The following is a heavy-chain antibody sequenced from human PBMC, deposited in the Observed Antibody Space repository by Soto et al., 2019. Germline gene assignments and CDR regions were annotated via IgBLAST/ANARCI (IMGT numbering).Heavy chain of an antibody. CDR1: GFTFDDYA. V-gene: IGHV3-43*02. CDR2: ISGDGGST. Sequence: GESLKISCAASGFTFDDYAMHWVRQAPGKGLEWVSLISGDGGSTYYADSVKSRFTISRDNSKNSLYLQMNSLRTEDTALYYCAKDSNYYDSSGYYYYYYGMDVWGQGTTVTVSS. D-gene: IGHD3-22*01. CDR3: AKDSNYYDSSGYYYYYYGMDV. J-gene: IGHJ6*02.